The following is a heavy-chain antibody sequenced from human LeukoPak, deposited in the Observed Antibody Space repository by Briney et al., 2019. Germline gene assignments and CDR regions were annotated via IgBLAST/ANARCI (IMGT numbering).Heavy chain of an antibody. D-gene: IGHD2-2*02. Sequence: KPSETLSLTCAVYSGSFSGYYWSWIRQPPGKGLEWIGEINHSGSTDYNPSLKSRVTISVDTSKNQFSLKLSSVTAADTAVYYCARLYPRGYWGQGTLVTVSS. CDR1: SGSFSGYY. CDR2: INHSGST. V-gene: IGHV4-34*01. J-gene: IGHJ4*02. CDR3: ARLYPRGY.